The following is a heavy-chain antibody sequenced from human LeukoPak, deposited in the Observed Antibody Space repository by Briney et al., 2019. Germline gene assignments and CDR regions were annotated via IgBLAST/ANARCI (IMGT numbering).Heavy chain of an antibody. J-gene: IGHJ4*02. V-gene: IGHV3-21*01. D-gene: IGHD3-22*01. CDR1: GFTFSSYS. CDR3: ASSAISYYYDGSGSN. CDR2: ISSSSSYI. Sequence: GSLRLSCAASGFTFSSYSMNWVRQAPGKGLEWVSSISSSSSYIYYADSVKGRFTISRDNAKNSLYLQMNSLRAEDTAVYYCASSAISYYYDGSGSNWGQGTLVTVSS.